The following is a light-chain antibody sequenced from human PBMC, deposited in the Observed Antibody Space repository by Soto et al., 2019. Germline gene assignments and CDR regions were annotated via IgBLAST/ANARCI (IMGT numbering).Light chain of an antibody. CDR3: QQYYNWPPWT. CDR2: GAS. Sequence: EIVMTQSPATLSVSPGERATLSCRASQSVSSNLAWYQQKPGQAPRLLIYGASTRATGIPVRFSGSGSGTEFTLTISSLQSEDFAVYYCQQYYNWPPWTFGQGTKVDIK. J-gene: IGKJ1*01. V-gene: IGKV3-15*01. CDR1: QSVSSN.